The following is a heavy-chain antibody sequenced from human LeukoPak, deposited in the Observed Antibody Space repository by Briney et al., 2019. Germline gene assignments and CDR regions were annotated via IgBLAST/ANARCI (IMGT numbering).Heavy chain of an antibody. CDR2: IWYDGSNK. CDR3: ARARDQLVHFDL. J-gene: IGHJ2*01. V-gene: IGHV3-33*01. CDR1: GFTFSSYG. Sequence: GGSLRLSCAASGFTFSSYGMHWVRQAPGKGLEWVAVIWYDGSNKYYADSVKGRFTISRDNAKNSLYLQMNSLRAEDTAVYYCARARDQLVHFDLWGRGTLVTVSS. D-gene: IGHD6-13*01.